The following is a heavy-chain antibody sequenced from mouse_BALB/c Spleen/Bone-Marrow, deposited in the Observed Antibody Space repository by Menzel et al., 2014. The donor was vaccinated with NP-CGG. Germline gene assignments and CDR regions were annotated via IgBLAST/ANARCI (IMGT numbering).Heavy chain of an antibody. Sequence: QVQLKESGPGLVAPSQSLSITCTVSGFSLTSNGVSWVRQPPGKGLEWLGVIWGDGSTKYHSALISRLSISKDNSKSRVFLKLNSLHTDDTATYYCAEPEDGYAMDYWGQGTSVTVSS. J-gene: IGHJ4*01. V-gene: IGHV2-3*01. CDR2: IWGDGST. CDR3: AEPEDGYAMDY. CDR1: GFSLTSNG. D-gene: IGHD2-3*01.